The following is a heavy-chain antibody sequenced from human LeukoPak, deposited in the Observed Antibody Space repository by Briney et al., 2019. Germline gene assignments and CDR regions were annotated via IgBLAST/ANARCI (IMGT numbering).Heavy chain of an antibody. CDR1: GFSLSTSGVG. Sequence: ESGPTLVKPTQTLTLTCTFSGFSLSTSGVGVGWIRQPPGKALEWLALIYWNDDKRYSPSLKSRLTITKDTSKNQVVLTMTDMDPVDTATYYCAHLPITIFGVVPLYYFDYWGQGTLVTVSS. D-gene: IGHD3-3*01. V-gene: IGHV2-5*01. CDR3: AHLPITIFGVVPLYYFDY. CDR2: IYWNDDK. J-gene: IGHJ4*02.